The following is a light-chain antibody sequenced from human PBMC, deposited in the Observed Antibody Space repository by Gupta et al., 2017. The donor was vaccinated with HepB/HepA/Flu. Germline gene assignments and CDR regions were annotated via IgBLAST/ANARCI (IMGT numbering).Light chain of an antibody. CDR2: FTS. CDR1: QTIRNY. J-gene: IGKJ4*01. CDR3: QQRHNTPST. Sequence: DIQMTQSPSSLSASVGDRVTITCRTSQTIRNYLNWYQQKPGKAPKLLMYFTSRLQSGVPPRFSGSGSGTXFTLTIXNRQPEDFATYYCQQRHNTPSTFGXGTKVEIK. V-gene: IGKV1-39*01.